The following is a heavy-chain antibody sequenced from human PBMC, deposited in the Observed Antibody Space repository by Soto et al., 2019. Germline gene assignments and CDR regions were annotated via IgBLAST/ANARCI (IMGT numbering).Heavy chain of an antibody. J-gene: IGHJ4*02. V-gene: IGHV1-69*12. CDR1: GGTFSSYA. D-gene: IGHD3-16*01. CDR2: IIPIFGTA. Sequence: QVQLVQSGAEVKKPGSSVKVSCKASGGTFSSYAISWVRQAPGQGLEWMGGIIPIFGTANYAQKFQGRVTSTADESTRTAYMELSSLRSEDTAVYYCASKITFGGDSVDYWGQGTLVTVSS. CDR3: ASKITFGGDSVDY.